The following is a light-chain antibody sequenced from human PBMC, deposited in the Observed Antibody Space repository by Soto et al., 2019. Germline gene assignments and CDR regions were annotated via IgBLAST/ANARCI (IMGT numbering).Light chain of an antibody. CDR3: CSYAGNSLWV. V-gene: IGLV2-11*01. CDR1: SCDVGGYNY. J-gene: IGLJ3*02. CDR2: DVS. Sequence: QSALTQPRSVSGSPGQSVTISCTGTSCDVGGYNYVSWYQQHPGKALKLMIYDVSKWPSGVPDRFSGSKSGNTASLTISGLQAEDEADYYCCSYAGNSLWVFGGGTKLTVL.